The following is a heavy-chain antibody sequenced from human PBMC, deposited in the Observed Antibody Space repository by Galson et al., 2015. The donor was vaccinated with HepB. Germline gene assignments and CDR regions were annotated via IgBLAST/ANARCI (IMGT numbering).Heavy chain of an antibody. CDR1: GFTFSNYA. Sequence: SLRLSCAASGFTFSNYAMHWVRQAPGTGLEWVAVIWSDGSNTYYADSVKGRFTISRDNSKNTLYLQMNTLRGEDTAVYHCARMVSVDGNPSKGPLDYWGQGTLVTVSS. CDR3: ARMVSVDGNPSKGPLDY. J-gene: IGHJ4*02. V-gene: IGHV3-33*01. CDR2: IWSDGSNT. D-gene: IGHD2-21*01.